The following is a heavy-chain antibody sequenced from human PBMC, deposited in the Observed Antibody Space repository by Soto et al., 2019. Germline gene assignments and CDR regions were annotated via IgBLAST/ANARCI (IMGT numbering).Heavy chain of an antibody. D-gene: IGHD2-15*01. J-gene: IGHJ6*02. V-gene: IGHV1-18*04. Sequence: SVKVSCKASGYTFTSYGISWVRQAPGQGLEWMGWISAYNGNTNYAQKLQGRVTMTTDTSTSTAYMELRSLRSDDTAVYYCARDRPVGVVAVDYYYYGMDVWGQGTTVTVSS. CDR2: ISAYNGNT. CDR1: GYTFTSYG. CDR3: ARDRPVGVVAVDYYYYGMDV.